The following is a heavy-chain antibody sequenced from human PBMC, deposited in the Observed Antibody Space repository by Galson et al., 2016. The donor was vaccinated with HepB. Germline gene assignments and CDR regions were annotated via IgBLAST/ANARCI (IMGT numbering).Heavy chain of an antibody. CDR3: AREGTY. Sequence: SETLSLTCTVAGGTVTSGSDYWTWIRQPPGKGLEWIGYIHSSGSTNYNPSLKSRVTISADTSKNQFSLRLSSVTAADTAMYYCAREGTYWGQGTLVTVSS. V-gene: IGHV4-61*01. CDR1: GGTVTSGSDY. CDR2: IHSSGST. J-gene: IGHJ4*02.